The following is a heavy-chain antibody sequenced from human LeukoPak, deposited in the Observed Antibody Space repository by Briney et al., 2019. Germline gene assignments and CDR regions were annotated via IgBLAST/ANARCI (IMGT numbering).Heavy chain of an antibody. CDR1: GFTFSGSA. CDR3: TNRDGYNQRSFDY. V-gene: IGHV3-73*01. Sequence: GGSLKLSCAASGFTFSGSAMHWVRQASGKGLEWVGRIRSKANSYATAYAASVKGRFTISRDDSKNTAYLQMNSLKTEDTAVYYCTNRDGYNQRSFDYWGQGTLVTVSS. J-gene: IGHJ4*02. D-gene: IGHD5-24*01. CDR2: IRSKANSYAT.